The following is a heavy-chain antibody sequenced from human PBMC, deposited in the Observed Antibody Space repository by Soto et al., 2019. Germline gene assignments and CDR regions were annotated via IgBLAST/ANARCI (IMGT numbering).Heavy chain of an antibody. D-gene: IGHD5-18*01. CDR2: ISSSSNYI. V-gene: IGHV3-21*06. CDR1: GFTFSSYT. CDR3: AKAGRSYSYGPPIHFDR. J-gene: IGHJ4*02. Sequence: EVQLVESGGGLVRPGGSLRVSCTSSGFTFSSYTMSWVRQAPGKGLEWVSSISSSSNYIKYADSVKGRFTISRDSATNSLFLEVNDLRAGDTAVYFCAKAGRSYSYGPPIHFDRWGQGTHVTVSS.